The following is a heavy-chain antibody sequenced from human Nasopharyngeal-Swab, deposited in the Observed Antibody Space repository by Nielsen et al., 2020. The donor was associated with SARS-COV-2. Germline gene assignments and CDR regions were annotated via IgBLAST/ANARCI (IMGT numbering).Heavy chain of an antibody. Sequence: GVSLRLSCAASGFTFSDYYTSWIRQAPGKGLEWVSYISSSYTNYADSVKGRFTISRDNAKNSLYLQMNSLRAEDTAVYYCARVSPPLLTGPYYYYGMDVWGQGTTVTVSS. CDR1: GFTFSDYY. V-gene: IGHV3-11*06. CDR2: ISSSYT. D-gene: IGHD3-9*01. CDR3: ARVSPPLLTGPYYYYGMDV. J-gene: IGHJ6*02.